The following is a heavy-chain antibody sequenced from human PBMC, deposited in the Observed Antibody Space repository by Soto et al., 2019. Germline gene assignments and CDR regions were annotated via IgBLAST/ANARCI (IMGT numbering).Heavy chain of an antibody. CDR1: GFTFSSYG. J-gene: IGHJ5*02. D-gene: IGHD4-17*01. Sequence: QVQLVESGGGVVQPGRSLRLSCAASGFTFSSYGMHWVRQAPGKGLEWVAVISYDGSNKYYADSVKGRFTISRDNSKNTLYLQMNSLRAEDTAVYYCAKDPVATTVTTGRFDPWGQGTLVTVSS. CDR2: ISYDGSNK. CDR3: AKDPVATTVTTGRFDP. V-gene: IGHV3-30*18.